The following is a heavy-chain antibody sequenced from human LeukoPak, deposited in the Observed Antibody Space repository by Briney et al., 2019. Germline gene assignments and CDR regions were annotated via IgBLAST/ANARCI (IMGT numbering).Heavy chain of an antibody. CDR2: IYYSGST. V-gene: IGHV4-39*01. CDR1: GGSISSSSYY. D-gene: IGHD3-16*02. J-gene: IGHJ4*02. Sequence: SETLSLTCTVSGGSISSSSYYWGWIRQPPGKGLEWIGSIYYSGSTYYNPSLKSRVTISVDTSKNQFSLKLSSVTAADTAVYYCARQREDYVWGSYLALFDYWGQGTLVTVSS. CDR3: ARQREDYVWGSYLALFDY.